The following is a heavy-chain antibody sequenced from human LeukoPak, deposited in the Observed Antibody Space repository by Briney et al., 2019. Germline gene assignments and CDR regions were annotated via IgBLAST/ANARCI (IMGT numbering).Heavy chain of an antibody. CDR3: AREQQLIRGDY. V-gene: IGHV1-18*01. CDR1: GYTFTSYS. D-gene: IGHD6-13*01. CDR2: ISAYNGNS. Sequence: ASVKVSCKASGYTFTSYSINWVRQATGQGLEWMGWISAYNGNSHYTQKFQGRVTMTTDTSTSTAYMELRSLRSDDTAVYYCAREQQLIRGDYWGQGTLVTVSS. J-gene: IGHJ4*02.